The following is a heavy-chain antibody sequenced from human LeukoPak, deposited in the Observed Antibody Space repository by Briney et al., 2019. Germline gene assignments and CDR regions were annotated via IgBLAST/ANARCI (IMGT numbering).Heavy chain of an antibody. Sequence: GGSLRLSCAGSGFSFSSHWMSWVRQAPGKGLEWVANTNDDGSEKNYVDSVKGRFTISRDTAKKSLFLQMNSLRADDTAVYFCLREEGAWGQGTLVTVSS. CDR2: TNDDGSEK. J-gene: IGHJ5*02. V-gene: IGHV3-7*01. CDR3: LREEGA. D-gene: IGHD3-16*01. CDR1: GFSFSSHW.